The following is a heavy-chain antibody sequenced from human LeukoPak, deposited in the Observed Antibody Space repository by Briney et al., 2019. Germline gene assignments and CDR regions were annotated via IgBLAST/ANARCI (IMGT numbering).Heavy chain of an antibody. D-gene: IGHD1-1*01. CDR3: ARDGPWKSDC. J-gene: IGHJ4*02. V-gene: IGHV4-39*02. CDR1: GGSVSSSYY. CDR2: ICSGGNT. Sequence: SETLSLTCSVSGGSVSSSYYWGWIRQPPGKGLEWIGSICSGGNTCYNPSLKSRVTIFADSSKNQFSLKLTSVTAADTAVYFCARDGPWKSDCWGQGTLVTVSS.